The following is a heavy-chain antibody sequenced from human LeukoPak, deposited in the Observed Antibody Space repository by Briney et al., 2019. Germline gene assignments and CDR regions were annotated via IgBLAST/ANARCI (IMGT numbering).Heavy chain of an antibody. J-gene: IGHJ4*02. V-gene: IGHV4-39*07. Sequence: PSETLSLTCTVSGGSISSRPYYWGWVRQPPGKGLEWIGTISYSGTTYYSPSLKSRVTISLDTSKNQFSLKLSSVTAADTAIYYCARLILEAGSTGNPFDYWGQGTLVTVSS. CDR3: ARLILEAGSTGNPFDY. D-gene: IGHD6-19*01. CDR1: GGSISSRPYY. CDR2: ISYSGTT.